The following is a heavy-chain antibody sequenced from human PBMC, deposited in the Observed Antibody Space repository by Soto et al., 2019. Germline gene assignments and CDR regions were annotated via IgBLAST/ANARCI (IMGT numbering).Heavy chain of an antibody. CDR1: GYTLTELS. V-gene: IGHV1-24*01. Sequence: ASVKVSCKVSGYTLTELSMHWVRQAPGKGLEWMGGFDPEDGETIYAQKFQGRVTMTEDTSTDTAYMELSSLRSEDTAVYYCATGGGVGGYSYADMDTAMPRGYWGQGTLDTVSS. D-gene: IGHD5-18*01. CDR2: FDPEDGET. J-gene: IGHJ4*02. CDR3: ATGGGVGGYSYADMDTAMPRGY.